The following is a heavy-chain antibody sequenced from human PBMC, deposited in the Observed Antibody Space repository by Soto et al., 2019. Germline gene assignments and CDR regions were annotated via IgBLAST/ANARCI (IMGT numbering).Heavy chain of an antibody. CDR2: ILNDGSRQ. Sequence: QVQLVESGGGVVQPGRSLRLSCEASGFTFSHYGMHWVRQAPGKGLEWVAVILNDGSRQHYADSVKGRLTISRDNSKNTPYLDMNSLRVEDTAVYYCARDDDYGDNGLDYWGQGTLVTVSS. J-gene: IGHJ4*02. CDR1: GFTFSHYG. D-gene: IGHD4-17*01. CDR3: ARDDDYGDNGLDY. V-gene: IGHV3-33*01.